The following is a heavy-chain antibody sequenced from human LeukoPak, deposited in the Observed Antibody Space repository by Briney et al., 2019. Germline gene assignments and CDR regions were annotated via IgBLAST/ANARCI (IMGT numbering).Heavy chain of an antibody. CDR3: ARHEVTSSGYYVPKNHRRKNDY. J-gene: IGHJ4*02. Sequence: PSETLSLTCTVSGDSISSSSYYWGWIRQPPGKGLEWIGSIYYSGSTYYNPSLKSRVTISVDTSKNQFSLKLSSVTAADTAVYYCARHEVTSSGYYVPKNHRRKNDYWGQGTLVTVSS. CDR2: IYYSGST. CDR1: GDSISSSSYY. V-gene: IGHV4-39*01. D-gene: IGHD3-22*01.